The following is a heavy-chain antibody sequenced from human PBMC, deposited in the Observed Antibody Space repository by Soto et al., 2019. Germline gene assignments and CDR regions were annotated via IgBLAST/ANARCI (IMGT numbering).Heavy chain of an antibody. CDR3: ARDLLVVPAAMDYYYYYYMDV. V-gene: IGHV6-1*01. CDR1: GDSVSSNSAA. J-gene: IGHJ6*03. Sequence: QSQTLSLTCAISGDSVSSNSAAWNWIRQSPSRGLEWLGRTYYRSKWYNDYAVSVKSRITINPDTSKNQFSLQLNSVTPEDTAVYYCARDLLVVPAAMDYYYYYYMDVWGKGTTVTVSS. CDR2: TYYRSKWYN. D-gene: IGHD2-2*01.